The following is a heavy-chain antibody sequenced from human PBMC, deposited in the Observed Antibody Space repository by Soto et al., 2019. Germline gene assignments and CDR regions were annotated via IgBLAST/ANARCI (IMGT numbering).Heavy chain of an antibody. D-gene: IGHD1-26*01. CDR1: GGSFSGYY. V-gene: IGHV4-34*01. Sequence: QVQLQQWGAGLLKPSETLSLTCAVYGGSFSGYYWSWIRQPPGKGLEWIGEINHSGSTNYNPSLKSRVTISVDTSKNQFSLKLSAVTAADTAVYYCARSLSYSGSYYFDYWGQGTLVTVSS. CDR2: INHSGST. CDR3: ARSLSYSGSYYFDY. J-gene: IGHJ4*02.